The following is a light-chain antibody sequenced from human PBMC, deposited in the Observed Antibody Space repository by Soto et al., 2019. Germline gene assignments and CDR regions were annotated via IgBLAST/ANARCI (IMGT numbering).Light chain of an antibody. V-gene: IGKV1-39*01. CDR3: QQSSITPLT. Sequence: DIQMTQSPSSLSASVGDRVTISCRASQSTSRYLNWYQQKPGKAPKLLIYAASRLRSGVPSRFSGSGSGTDFTLTISSLQPEDFATYFCQQSSITPLTFGGGTKVEI. CDR1: QSTSRY. CDR2: AAS. J-gene: IGKJ4*01.